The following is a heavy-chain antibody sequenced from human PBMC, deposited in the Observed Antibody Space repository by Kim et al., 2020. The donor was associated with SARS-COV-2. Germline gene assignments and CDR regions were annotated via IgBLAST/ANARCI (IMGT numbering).Heavy chain of an antibody. CDR2: KT. Sequence: KTQYSQEFQGRVTITRDTSANTAYMELRRLTTKDTAIYYCARDMDPTVYDYWGQGTLVTVSS. J-gene: IGHJ4*02. D-gene: IGHD4-4*01. V-gene: IGHV1-3*01. CDR3: ARDMDPTVYDY.